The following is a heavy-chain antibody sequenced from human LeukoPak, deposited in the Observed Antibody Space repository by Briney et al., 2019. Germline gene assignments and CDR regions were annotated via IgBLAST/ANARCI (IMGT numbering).Heavy chain of an antibody. J-gene: IGHJ6*03. D-gene: IGHD3-10*01. CDR3: ARGSNYGSGSYPNYYYYYMDV. Sequence: GSLRLSCAASGFTFSSYAMSWIRQPPGKGLEWIGYIYYSGSTNYNPSLKSRVTISVDTSKNQFSLKLSSVTAADTAVYYCARGSNYGSGSYPNYYYYYMDVWGKGTTVTVSS. CDR2: IYYSGST. CDR1: GFTFSSYA. V-gene: IGHV4-59*01.